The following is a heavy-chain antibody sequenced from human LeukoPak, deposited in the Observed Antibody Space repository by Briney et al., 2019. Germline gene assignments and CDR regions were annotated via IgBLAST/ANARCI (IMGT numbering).Heavy chain of an antibody. V-gene: IGHV3-48*03. CDR2: ISSSSSTI. CDR1: GFTFSSYE. D-gene: IGHD3-3*01. J-gene: IGHJ4*02. CDR3: ARDRLVDKDFWSGYTELIDY. Sequence: QPGGSLRLSCAASGFTFSSYEMNWVRQAPGKGLEGVSYISSSSSTIYYADSVKGRFTISRDNAKNSLYLQMNSLRAEDTAVYYCARDRLVDKDFWSGYTELIDYWGQGTLVTVSS.